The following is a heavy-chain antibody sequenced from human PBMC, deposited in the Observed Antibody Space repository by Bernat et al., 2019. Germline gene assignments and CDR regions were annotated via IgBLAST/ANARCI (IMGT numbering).Heavy chain of an antibody. CDR1: GGTFSSYT. D-gene: IGHD4-23*01. J-gene: IGHJ4*02. Sequence: QVQLVQSGAEVKKPGSSVKVSCKASGGTFSSYTISWVRQAPGQGLEWMGRIIPILGIANYAQKFQGRVTITADKSTSTAYMELSSLRSEDMAVYYCARVAHGGNDVYWGQGTLVTVSS. CDR2: IIPILGIA. CDR3: ARVAHGGNDVY. V-gene: IGHV1-69*02.